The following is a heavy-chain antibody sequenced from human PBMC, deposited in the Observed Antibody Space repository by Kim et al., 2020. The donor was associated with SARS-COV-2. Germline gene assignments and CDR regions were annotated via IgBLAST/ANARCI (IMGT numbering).Heavy chain of an antibody. CDR3: ARDFQAGEQQLVHFDY. V-gene: IGHV1-46*01. D-gene: IGHD6-13*01. J-gene: IGHJ4*02. Sequence: QKFQGRVTMTRDTSTSTVYMELSSLRSEDTAVYYCARDFQAGEQQLVHFDYWGQGTLVTVSS.